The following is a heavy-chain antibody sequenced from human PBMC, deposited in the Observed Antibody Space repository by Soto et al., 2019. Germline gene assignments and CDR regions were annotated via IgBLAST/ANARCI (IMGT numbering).Heavy chain of an antibody. CDR2: INSGGST. Sequence: PGGSLRLSCAASGFTVSSNYMSWVRQAPGKGLEWVSFINSGGSTYYADSVKGRFTISRDNSKNTLYLQMNSLTAEDTAVYYCARDMVRGMEAWGKGTTVTVPS. V-gene: IGHV3-66*01. CDR3: ARDMVRGMEA. D-gene: IGHD3-10*01. J-gene: IGHJ6*04. CDR1: GFTVSSNY.